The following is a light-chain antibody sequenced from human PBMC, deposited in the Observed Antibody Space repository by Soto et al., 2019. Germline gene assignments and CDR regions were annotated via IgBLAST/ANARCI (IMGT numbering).Light chain of an antibody. CDR2: GAS. J-gene: IGKJ1*01. V-gene: IGKV3-15*01. Sequence: EIVMTQSPATLAVSPGERVTLSCRASQSVNNKVAWYQQKPGQAPRLLIFGASTRATGIPARFSGSGSGTDFTLTISRLEPEDFAVYYCQQYGSSGTFGQGTKVDIK. CDR3: QQYGSSGT. CDR1: QSVNNK.